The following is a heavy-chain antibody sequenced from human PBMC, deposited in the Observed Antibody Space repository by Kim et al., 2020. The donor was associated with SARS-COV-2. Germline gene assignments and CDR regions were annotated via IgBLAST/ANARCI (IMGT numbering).Heavy chain of an antibody. D-gene: IGHD2-15*01. CDR3: AREGSSLNGFDY. CDR2: INHSGST. V-gene: IGHV4-34*01. Sequence: SETLSLTCAVYGGSFSGYYWSWIRQPPGKGLEWIGEINHSGSTNYNPSLKSRVTISVDTSKNQFSLKLSSVTAADTAVYYCAREGSSLNGFDYWGQGTLVTVSS. J-gene: IGHJ4*02. CDR1: GGSFSGYY.